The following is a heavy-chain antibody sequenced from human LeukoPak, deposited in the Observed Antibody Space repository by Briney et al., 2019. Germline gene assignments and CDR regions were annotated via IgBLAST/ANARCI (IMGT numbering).Heavy chain of an antibody. Sequence: SETLSLTCTVSGGSISSSSYYWGWIRQPPGKGLEWIGSIYYSGSTYYNPSLKSRVTISVDTSKNQFSLKLSSVTAADTAVYYCARPGIAAAGTRAFDIWGQGTMVTVSS. J-gene: IGHJ3*02. CDR2: IYYSGST. V-gene: IGHV4-39*07. CDR1: GGSISSSSYY. CDR3: ARPGIAAAGTRAFDI. D-gene: IGHD6-13*01.